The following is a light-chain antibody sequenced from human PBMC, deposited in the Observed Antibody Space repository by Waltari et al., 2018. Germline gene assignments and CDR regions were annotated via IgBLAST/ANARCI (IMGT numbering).Light chain of an antibody. Sequence: IQVTQSPSSLSASAGDRVIITCRTSQTITNYLNWYQQKPGKAPQLLIYAASNLQSGVPSRFSGSGSGTDFTLTISSLQPDDFATYFCQQTYSVPLTFGGGTRVEIK. V-gene: IGKV1-39*01. CDR2: AAS. CDR3: QQTYSVPLT. CDR1: QTITNY. J-gene: IGKJ4*01.